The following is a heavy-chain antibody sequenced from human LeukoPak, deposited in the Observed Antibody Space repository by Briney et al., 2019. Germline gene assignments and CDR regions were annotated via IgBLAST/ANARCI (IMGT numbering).Heavy chain of an antibody. J-gene: IGHJ4*02. Sequence: ASVKVSCKASGYTFTSYYMHWVRQALGQGLEWMGIINPSGGSTSYAQKFQGRVTMTRDTSTSTVYMELSSLRSEDTAVYYCALDRTIDSSAYYFDYWGQGTLVTVSS. CDR1: GYTFTSYY. CDR3: ALDRTIDSSAYYFDY. V-gene: IGHV1-46*01. D-gene: IGHD3-22*01. CDR2: INPSGGST.